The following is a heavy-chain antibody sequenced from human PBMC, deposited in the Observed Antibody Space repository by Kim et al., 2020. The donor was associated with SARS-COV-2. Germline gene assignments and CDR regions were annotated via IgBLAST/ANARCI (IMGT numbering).Heavy chain of an antibody. Sequence: TYTPSIKSGVTISVDTSKNQCSVKLSSVTAAETAVYYCARLRYYYGSGGEWGQGTLVTVSS. CDR3: ARLRYYYGSGGE. V-gene: IGHV4-34*01. D-gene: IGHD3-10*01. J-gene: IGHJ4*02.